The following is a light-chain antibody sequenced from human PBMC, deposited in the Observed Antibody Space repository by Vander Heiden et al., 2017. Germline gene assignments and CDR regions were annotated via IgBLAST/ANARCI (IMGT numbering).Light chain of an antibody. J-gene: IGLJ3*02. CDR1: SSDVGGYNS. CDR2: YVS. V-gene: IGLV2-14*03. CDR3: SSYTSTSTLWV. Sequence: QSALTQPASVSGSPGQSTTISCTGTSSDVGGYNSVSWYQQHPGKAPKLIIYYVSNRPSGVSNRFSGSKSGNTASLTISGLQAEDEADYYCSSYTSTSTLWVFGGGTKLTVL.